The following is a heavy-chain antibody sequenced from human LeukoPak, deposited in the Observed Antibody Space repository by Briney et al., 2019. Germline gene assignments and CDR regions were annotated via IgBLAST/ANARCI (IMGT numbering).Heavy chain of an antibody. D-gene: IGHD6-13*01. CDR3: ASSGDSSRGTGRWFDP. CDR2: IYSGGST. J-gene: IGHJ5*02. CDR1: GFTVSSNY. Sequence: AGGSLRLSCAASGFTVSSNYMSWVRQAPGKGLEWVSVIYSGGSTYYADSVKGRFTISRDNSKNTLYLQMNSLRAEDTAVYYCASSGDSSRGTGRWFDPWGQGTLVTVSS. V-gene: IGHV3-66*01.